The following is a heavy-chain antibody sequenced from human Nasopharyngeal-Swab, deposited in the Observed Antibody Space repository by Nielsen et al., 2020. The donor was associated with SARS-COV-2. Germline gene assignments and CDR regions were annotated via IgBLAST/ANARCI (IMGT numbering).Heavy chain of an antibody. V-gene: IGHV3-74*01. CDR1: GFVFSDYW. D-gene: IGHD1-1*01. J-gene: IGHJ4*02. CDR3: ARHGGGWNDAFLDY. Sequence: LTCAASGFVFSDYWMHWVRQAPGKGPMWVSRINSNGRSAAYADSVMGRFTISRDNAKNTLILQMNSLRADDSAIYYCARHGGGWNDAFLDYWGQGTLVTVSS. CDR2: INSNGRSA.